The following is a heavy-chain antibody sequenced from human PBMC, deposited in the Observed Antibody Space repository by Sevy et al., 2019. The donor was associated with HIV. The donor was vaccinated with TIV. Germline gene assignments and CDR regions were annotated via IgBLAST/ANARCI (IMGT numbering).Heavy chain of an antibody. J-gene: IGHJ4*02. CDR1: GFTFGSYW. CDR2: IKEDGSGR. D-gene: IGHD6-6*01. CDR3: ARLYSSSSGRGLDN. V-gene: IGHV3-7*01. Sequence: GGSLRLSCAASGFTFGSYWMTWVRQAPGKGLEWVANIKEDGSGRFYVDSVRGRFTVSRDNAKKTLYLQMNNLRGEDTALYYCARLYSSSSGRGLDNWGQGALVTVSP.